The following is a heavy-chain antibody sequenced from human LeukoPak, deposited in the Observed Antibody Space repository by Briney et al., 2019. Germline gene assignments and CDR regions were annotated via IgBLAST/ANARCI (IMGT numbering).Heavy chain of an antibody. CDR2: ISWNSGSI. V-gene: IGHV3-9*01. CDR3: AKAQTPSSSPDC. CDR1: GFTFDDYA. Sequence: GGSLRLSCAASGFTFDDYAMHWVRQAPGKGLEWVSGISWNSGSIGYADSVKGRFTISRDNAKNSLYLQMNSLRAEDTALYYCAKAQTPSSSPDCWGQGTLVTVSS. J-gene: IGHJ4*02. D-gene: IGHD6-13*01.